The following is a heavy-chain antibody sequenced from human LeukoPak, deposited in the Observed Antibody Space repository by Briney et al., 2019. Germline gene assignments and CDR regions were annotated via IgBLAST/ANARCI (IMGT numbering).Heavy chain of an antibody. Sequence: SGGSLRLSCAASGFTFSSYAMSWVRQAPGKGLEWVSAISGSSGSTYYADSVKGRFTISRDNSKNTLYLQMNSLRAEDTAVYYCAKGVRYALNYYFDYWGQGTLVTVSS. V-gene: IGHV3-23*01. J-gene: IGHJ4*02. D-gene: IGHD1-1*01. CDR3: AKGVRYALNYYFDY. CDR2: ISGSSGST. CDR1: GFTFSSYA.